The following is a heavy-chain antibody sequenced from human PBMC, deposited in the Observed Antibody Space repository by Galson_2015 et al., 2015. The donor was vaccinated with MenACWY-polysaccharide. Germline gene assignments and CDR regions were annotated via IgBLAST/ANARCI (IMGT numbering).Heavy chain of an antibody. J-gene: IGHJ4*02. V-gene: IGHV2-5*02. CDR1: GFSVTATGVG. CDR2: LYWDGDK. CDR3: VRLLGGVSFDS. Sequence: PALVKPTQTLSLTCTFSGFSVTATGVGVGWIRQPPGKAPEWLAHLYWDGDKRFSPSLGARLPITKDTSRDQVVLTMTDMDPVDTATYYCVRLLGGVSFDSWGQGTL. D-gene: IGHD1-26*01.